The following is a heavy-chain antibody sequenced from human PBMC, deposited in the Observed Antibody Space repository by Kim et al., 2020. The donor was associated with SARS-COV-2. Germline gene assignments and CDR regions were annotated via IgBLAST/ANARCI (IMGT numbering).Heavy chain of an antibody. D-gene: IGHD5-18*01. CDR3: TRPPIRRARVDTAMVIDY. Sequence: GGSLRLSCTASGFTFGDYAMSWFRQAPGKGLEWVGFIRSKAYGGTTEYAASVKGRFTISRDDSKSIAYLQMNSLKTEDTAVYYCTRPPIRRARVDTAMVIDYWGQGSLVTVSS. V-gene: IGHV3-49*03. J-gene: IGHJ4*02. CDR2: IRSKAYGGTT. CDR1: GFTFGDYA.